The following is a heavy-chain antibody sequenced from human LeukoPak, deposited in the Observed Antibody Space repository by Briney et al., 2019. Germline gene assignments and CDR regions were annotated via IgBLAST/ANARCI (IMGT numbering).Heavy chain of an antibody. CDR1: GFTFRTYG. J-gene: IGHJ3*01. V-gene: IGHV3-30*02. CDR2: IWYDGSDK. Sequence: GGSLRLSCAASGFTFRTYGMHWVRQAPGKGLEWVTFIWYDGSDKYYADSVKGRFTISRDNSKNTLFLQMNSLRVEDTAVYYCAKRADYYDSSRALYDAFDLWGQGTMVTVSS. CDR3: AKRADYYDSSRALYDAFDL. D-gene: IGHD3-16*01.